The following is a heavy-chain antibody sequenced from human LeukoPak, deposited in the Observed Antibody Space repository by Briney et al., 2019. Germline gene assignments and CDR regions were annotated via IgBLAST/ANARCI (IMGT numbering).Heavy chain of an antibody. CDR2: ISSSSSYI. Sequence: GGSLRLSCAASGFTFSSYSMNWVRQAPGKGLEWVSSISSSSSYIYYADSVKGRFTISRDNAKNSLYLQMNSLRAEDMAVCYCARAFEYYYGSGSSHFDYWGQGTLVTVSS. CDR3: ARAFEYYYGSGSSHFDY. J-gene: IGHJ4*02. D-gene: IGHD3-10*01. V-gene: IGHV3-21*01. CDR1: GFTFSSYS.